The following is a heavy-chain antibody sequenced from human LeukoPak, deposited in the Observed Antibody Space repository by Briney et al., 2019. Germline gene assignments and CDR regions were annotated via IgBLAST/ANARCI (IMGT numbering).Heavy chain of an antibody. Sequence: SETLSLTXAVSGGSISSGTYYWAWIRQPPGKGLEWIETISYSGSTYYNPSLKSRVTISVDKSKNQFSLRLSSVTAADTAVYYCARRAAYGSGSYFDFWGQGTLVTVSS. V-gene: IGHV4-39*01. D-gene: IGHD3-10*01. CDR1: GGSISSGTYY. CDR2: ISYSGST. J-gene: IGHJ4*02. CDR3: ARRAAYGSGSYFDF.